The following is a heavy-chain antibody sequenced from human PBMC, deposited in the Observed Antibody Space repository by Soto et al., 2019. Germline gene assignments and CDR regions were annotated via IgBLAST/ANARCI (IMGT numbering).Heavy chain of an antibody. CDR1: GFTFSNYA. V-gene: IGHV3-30-3*01. D-gene: IGHD2-2*02. Sequence: GGSLRLSCAASGFTFSNYAMSWVRQAPGRGLEWVAPIAPDGSQISYADSVKGRFTISRDNSKNTLYLQMDNLRAEDTSLYLCATDIHATWLLNSWGQGTLVTVSS. J-gene: IGHJ5*02. CDR2: IAPDGSQI. CDR3: ATDIHATWLLNS.